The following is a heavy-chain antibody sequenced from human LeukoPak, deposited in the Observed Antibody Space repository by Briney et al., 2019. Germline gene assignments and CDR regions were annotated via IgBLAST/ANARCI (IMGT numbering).Heavy chain of an antibody. D-gene: IGHD1-7*01. V-gene: IGHV3-64D*06. CDR1: GFTFSSYA. CDR3: VTADKRELFYGMDV. Sequence: GGSLRLSCSASGFTFSSYAMHWVRQAPGKGLEYVSAISSNGGSTYYADSVKGSFTISRDNSKNTLYLQISSLRAEDTAVYYCVTADKRELFYGMDVWGQRTTVTVSS. CDR2: ISSNGGST. J-gene: IGHJ6*02.